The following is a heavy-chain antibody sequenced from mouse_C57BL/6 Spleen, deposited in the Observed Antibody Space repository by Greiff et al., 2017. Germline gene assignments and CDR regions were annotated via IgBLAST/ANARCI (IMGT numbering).Heavy chain of an antibody. CDR2: IHPNSGST. CDR3: AAGGSIYYYAMDY. V-gene: IGHV1-64*01. CDR1: DYTFTSYW. J-gene: IGHJ4*01. Sequence: QVQLQQPGAELVKPGASVKLSCKASDYTFTSYWMHWVKQRPGQGLEWIGMIHPNSGSTNYNEKFKSKATLTVDKSSSTAYMQLSSLTSEDSAVYYCAAGGSIYYYAMDYWGQGTSVTVSS. D-gene: IGHD1-1*01.